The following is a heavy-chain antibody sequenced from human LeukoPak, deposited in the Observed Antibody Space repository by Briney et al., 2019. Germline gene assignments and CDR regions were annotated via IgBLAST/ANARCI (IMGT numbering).Heavy chain of an antibody. CDR1: GFTFSSYG. Sequence: GGSLRLSCAASGFTFSSYGMHWVRQAPGKGLEWVSAISGSGGSTYYADSVKGRFTISRDNSKNTLYLQMNSLRAEDTAVYYCAKKEYDYVWGSYQGDYWGQGTLVTVSS. D-gene: IGHD3-16*02. CDR2: ISGSGGST. J-gene: IGHJ4*02. V-gene: IGHV3-23*01. CDR3: AKKEYDYVWGSYQGDY.